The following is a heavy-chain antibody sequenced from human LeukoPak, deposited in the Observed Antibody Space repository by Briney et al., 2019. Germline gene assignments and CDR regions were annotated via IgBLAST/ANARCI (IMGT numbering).Heavy chain of an antibody. CDR1: GYTFTGYY. D-gene: IGHD3-9*01. CDR2: INPNSGGT. CDR3: ARVSYDILTGYHPFDY. Sequence: ASVKVSCKASGYTFTGYYMHWVRQAPGQGLEWMGWINPNSGGTNYAQKFQGRVTMTRDTSISTAYMELSRLRSDDTAVYYCARVSYDILTGYHPFDYWGQGTLVTVSS. V-gene: IGHV1-2*02. J-gene: IGHJ4*02.